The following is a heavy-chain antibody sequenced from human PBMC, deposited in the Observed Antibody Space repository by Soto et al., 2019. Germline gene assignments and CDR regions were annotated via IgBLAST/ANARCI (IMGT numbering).Heavy chain of an antibody. CDR2: IYWDDSK. D-gene: IGHD2-21*02. V-gene: IGHV2-5*02. CDR1: GFSLSTSGVG. J-gene: IGHJ4*02. Sequence: QITLKESGPTLVRPTQTLTLTCAFSGFSLSTSGVGVGWIRQPPGKALEWLAVIYWDDSKHYSPSLTSRLTITKCTSKNQVVLTMTNMDPMDKGTYYCAHKGPEDCPLDYWGQGTLVTVSS. CDR3: AHKGPEDCPLDY.